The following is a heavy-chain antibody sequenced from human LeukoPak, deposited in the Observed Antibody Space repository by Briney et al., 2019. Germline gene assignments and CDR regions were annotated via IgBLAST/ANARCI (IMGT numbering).Heavy chain of an antibody. Sequence: GGSLRLSCTVSGFTVSSNSMSWVRQAPGKGLEWVSFIYRDNTHYSDSVKGRFTISRDNSKNTLYLQMNSLRAEDTAVYYCARRAGAYSQPYDYWGQGTLVTVSS. V-gene: IGHV3-53*01. CDR1: GFTVSSNS. D-gene: IGHD4/OR15-4a*01. J-gene: IGHJ4*02. CDR2: IYRDNT. CDR3: ARRAGAYSQPYDY.